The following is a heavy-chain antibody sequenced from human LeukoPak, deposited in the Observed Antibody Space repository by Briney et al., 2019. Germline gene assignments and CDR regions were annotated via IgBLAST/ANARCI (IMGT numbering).Heavy chain of an antibody. CDR2: ITSTGSTM. Sequence: GGSLRLSCEASGFAFSAYNMNWVRQAPGKGLEWVSYITSTGSTMYYADSVKGRFTISRDNAKNSLYLQMNSLRGEDTALYYCSVYGGNSDYWGQGTLVTVSS. J-gene: IGHJ4*02. D-gene: IGHD4-23*01. CDR1: GFAFSAYN. V-gene: IGHV3-48*01. CDR3: SVYGGNSDY.